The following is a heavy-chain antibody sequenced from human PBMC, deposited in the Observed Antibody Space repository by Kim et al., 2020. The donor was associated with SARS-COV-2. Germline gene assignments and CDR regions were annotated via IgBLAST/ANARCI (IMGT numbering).Heavy chain of an antibody. CDR3: AKRAERTAGATAYFDQ. Sequence: GGSLRLSCVASGFTFSSNAMNWVRQAPGKGLEWVPVIVPSGVNTYYADSVKGRFTISRDNSQNTVYLQMNSLRAEDTAVYYCAKRAERTAGATAYFDQWGQRTLVTVSS. V-gene: IGHV3-23*01. J-gene: IGHJ4*02. CDR2: IVPSGVNT. D-gene: IGHD6-13*01. CDR1: GFTFSSNA.